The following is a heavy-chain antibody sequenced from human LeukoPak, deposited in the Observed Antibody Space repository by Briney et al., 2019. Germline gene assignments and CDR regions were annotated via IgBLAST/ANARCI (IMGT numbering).Heavy chain of an antibody. J-gene: IGHJ3*02. CDR2: INPSGGST. Sequence: ASVKVSCKASGFTFTSYYMHWVRQAPGQGLEWMGIINPSGGSTSYPQKFQGRVTMTRDTSTSTVYMELSSLRSEDTAVYYCACVVRGAFDIWGQGTLVAVSS. CDR3: ACVVRGAFDI. V-gene: IGHV1-46*03. D-gene: IGHD2-21*01. CDR1: GFTFTSYY.